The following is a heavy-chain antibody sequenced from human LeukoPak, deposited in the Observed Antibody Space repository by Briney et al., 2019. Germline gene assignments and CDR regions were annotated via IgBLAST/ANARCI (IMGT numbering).Heavy chain of an antibody. CDR3: ARDRGNDYGTPYYYGMDV. CDR2: INAGNDNT. V-gene: IGHV1-3*01. D-gene: IGHD4-17*01. J-gene: IGHJ6*02. CDR1: GYTFASYA. Sequence: ASVKVSCKASGYTFASYAMHWVRQAPGQRLEWLGWINAGNDNTKYSQKFQGRVTITRDTSASTAYMELSSLRSENTAVYYCARDRGNDYGTPYYYGMDVWGQGTTVTVSS.